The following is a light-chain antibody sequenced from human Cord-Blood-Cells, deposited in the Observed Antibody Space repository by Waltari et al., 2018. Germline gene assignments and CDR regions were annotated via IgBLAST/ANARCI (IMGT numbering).Light chain of an antibody. J-gene: IGLJ1*01. CDR3: CSYAGSSTFYV. V-gene: IGLV2-23*01. Sequence: QSARTQPASVSGSPGQSITISCTGTSSDVGSYNLVSWYQQHPGKAPKLMIYEGSKRPSGVSNRLSGSKSGNTASLTISGLQAEDEADYYCCSYAGSSTFYVFGTGTKVTVL. CDR2: EGS. CDR1: SSDVGSYNL.